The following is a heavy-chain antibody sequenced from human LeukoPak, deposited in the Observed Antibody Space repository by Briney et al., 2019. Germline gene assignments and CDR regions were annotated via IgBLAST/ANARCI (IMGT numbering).Heavy chain of an antibody. J-gene: IGHJ4*02. CDR3: ARDLAGIGYYDSSGYGY. D-gene: IGHD3-22*01. CDR2: IIPIFGTA. CDR1: GGTFSSYA. Sequence: SVKVSCKASGGTFSSYAISWVRQAPGQGLEWMGGIIPIFGTANYAQKFQGRVTITADESTSTAYMELSSLRSEDTAVYYCARDLAGIGYYDSSGYGYWGRGTLVTVSS. V-gene: IGHV1-69*13.